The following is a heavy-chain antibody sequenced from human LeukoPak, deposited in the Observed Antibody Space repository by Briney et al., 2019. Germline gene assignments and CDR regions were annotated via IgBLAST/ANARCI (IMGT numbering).Heavy chain of an antibody. V-gene: IGHV4-39*07. CDR2: IYYSGST. D-gene: IGHD3-10*01. Sequence: PSETLSLTCTVSGGSISSSSYYWGWIRQPPGKGLEWIGSIYYSGSTYYNPSLKSRVTISVDTSKNQFSLKLSSVTAADTAVYYCARELLGTYGSGRNENWFDPWGQGTLVTVSS. CDR1: GGSISSSSYY. CDR3: ARELLGTYGSGRNENWFDP. J-gene: IGHJ5*02.